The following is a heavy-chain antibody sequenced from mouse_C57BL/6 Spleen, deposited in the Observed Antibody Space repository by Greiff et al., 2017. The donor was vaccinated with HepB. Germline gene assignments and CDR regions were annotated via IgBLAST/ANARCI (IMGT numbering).Heavy chain of an antibody. CDR2: ISSGSSTI. V-gene: IGHV5-17*01. D-gene: IGHD3-2*02. CDR3: ARDSSGYGGWFAY. J-gene: IGHJ3*01. CDR1: GFTFSDYG. Sequence: EVHLVESGGGLVKPGGSLKLSCAASGFTFSDYGMHWVRQAPEKGLEWVAYISSGSSTIYYADTVKGRFTISRDNAKNTLFLQMTSLRSEDTAMYYCARDSSGYGGWFAYWGQGTLVTVSA.